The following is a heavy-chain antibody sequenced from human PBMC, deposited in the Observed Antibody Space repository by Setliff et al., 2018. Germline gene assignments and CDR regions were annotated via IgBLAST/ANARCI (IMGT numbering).Heavy chain of an antibody. CDR2: IYHSGST. J-gene: IGHJ4*02. CDR3: ARGYSGYDYLKPFDY. Sequence: SLTCAVSGGSISSSNWWSWVRQPPGKGLEWIGEIYHSGSTYYNPSLKSRVTISVDTSKNQFSLKLSSVTAADTAVYYCARGYSGYDYLKPFDYWGQGTLVTVSS. D-gene: IGHD5-12*01. CDR1: GGSISSSNW. V-gene: IGHV4-4*02.